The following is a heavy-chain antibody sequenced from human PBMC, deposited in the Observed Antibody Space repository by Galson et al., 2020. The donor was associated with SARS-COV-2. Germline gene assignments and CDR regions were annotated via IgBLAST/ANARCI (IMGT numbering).Heavy chain of an antibody. CDR1: GFTFSSYA. CDR2: ISGSGGST. Sequence: GESLKISCAASGFTFSSYAMSWVRQAPGKGLEWVSAISGSGGSTYYADSVKGRFTISRDNSKNTLYLQMNSLRAEDTAVYYCAKVYSSSWDEFDYWGQGTLVTVSS. V-gene: IGHV3-23*01. D-gene: IGHD6-13*01. CDR3: AKVYSSSWDEFDY. J-gene: IGHJ4*02.